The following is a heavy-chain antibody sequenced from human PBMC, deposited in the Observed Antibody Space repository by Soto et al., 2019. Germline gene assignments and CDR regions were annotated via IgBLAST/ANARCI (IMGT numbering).Heavy chain of an antibody. CDR2: IIPILGIA. D-gene: IGHD2-15*01. J-gene: IGHJ3*02. CDR3: ARXDCSGGSCYVDAFDI. CDR1: GGTFSSYT. Sequence: GASVEVSRKASGGTFSSYTISWVRQAPGQGLEWMGRIIPILGIANYAQKFQGRVTITADKSTSTAYMELSSLRSEDTAVYYCARXDCSGGSCYVDAFDIWGQGTMVTVSS. V-gene: IGHV1-69*02.